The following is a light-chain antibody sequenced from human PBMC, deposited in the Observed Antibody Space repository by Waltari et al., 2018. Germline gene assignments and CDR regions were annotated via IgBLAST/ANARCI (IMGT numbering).Light chain of an antibody. CDR1: QGVGRS. Sequence: DIVLTQSPGALSLSPGERASQGVGRSLAWYQQKPGQAPRLLIYDTSSRATGTPGRFSGSVSGTDFSLAISSLEPEDFAVYFCQHYVNLPVTFGQGTKVEI. J-gene: IGKJ1*01. V-gene: IGKV3-20*01. CDR3: QHYVNLPVT. CDR2: DTS.